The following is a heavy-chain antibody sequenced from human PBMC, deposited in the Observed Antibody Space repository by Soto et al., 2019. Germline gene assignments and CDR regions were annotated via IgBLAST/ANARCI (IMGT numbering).Heavy chain of an antibody. CDR2: ISYDGSNK. CDR1: GFTFSSYG. J-gene: IGHJ5*02. V-gene: IGHV3-30*18. D-gene: IGHD2-2*01. Sequence: GGSLRLSCAASGFTFSSYGMHWVRQAPGKGLEWVAVISYDGSNKYYADSVKGRFTISRDNSKNTLYLQMNTLRAEDRAVYYCAKDGAGYCRSTSGYRPWFDPWGQGTLVTVSS. CDR3: AKDGAGYCRSTSGYRPWFDP.